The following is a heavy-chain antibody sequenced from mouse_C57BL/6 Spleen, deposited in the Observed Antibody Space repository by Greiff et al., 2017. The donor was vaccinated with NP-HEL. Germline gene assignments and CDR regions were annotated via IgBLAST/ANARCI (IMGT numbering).Heavy chain of an antibody. J-gene: IGHJ4*01. CDR1: GFTFSDYY. CDR2: INYDGSST. D-gene: IGHD1-3*01. V-gene: IGHV5-16*01. CDR3: ARVVGNAMDY. Sequence: EVMLVESEGGLVQPGSSMKLSCTASGFTFSDYYMAWVRQVPEKGLEWVANINYDGSSTYYLDSLKSRFIISRDNAKNILYLQMSSLKSEDTATYYCARVVGNAMDYWGQGTSVTVSS.